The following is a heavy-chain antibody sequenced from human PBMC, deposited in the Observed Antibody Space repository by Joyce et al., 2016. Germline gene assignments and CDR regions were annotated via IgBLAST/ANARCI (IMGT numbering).Heavy chain of an antibody. J-gene: IGHJ4*02. V-gene: IGHV3-53*01. D-gene: IGHD6-19*01. CDR1: GFTVNTNY. CDR3: VGSDWYYFDY. CDR2: IYPGGDT. Sequence: EVRLVESGGGLIQPGGSLRLSCVASGFTVNTNYMNWVRQAPGKGLEWVSVIYPGGDTYYADSVKGRFSISRDSFKNTLSLQMNSLRAEDTAVYFCVGSDWYYFDYWGQGALVAVSS.